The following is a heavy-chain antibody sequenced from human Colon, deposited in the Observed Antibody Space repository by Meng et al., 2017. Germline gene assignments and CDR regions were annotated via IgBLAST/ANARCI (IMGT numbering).Heavy chain of an antibody. CDR2: MSDSGTT. CDR1: DGSIKRGGYH. CDR3: ARDTLYGTDY. J-gene: IGHJ4*02. Sequence: QVHLHESDPGLVRPSDYLYLVCTVHDGSIKRGGYHWSWVRQHPGKGLEYIGFMSDSGTTDYNPSLRSRVSISEIGSSKNQFSLTLRSVTAADTATYFCARDTLYGTDYWGQGVLVTVSS. D-gene: IGHD4-17*01. V-gene: IGHV4-31*03.